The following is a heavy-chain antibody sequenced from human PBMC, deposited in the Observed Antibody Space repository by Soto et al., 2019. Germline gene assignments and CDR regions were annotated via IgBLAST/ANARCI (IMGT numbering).Heavy chain of an antibody. CDR3: ARHAKGVGSSGYRRPFDY. J-gene: IGHJ4*02. CDR1: GGSISSSSYY. Sequence: SETLSLTCTVSGGSISSSSYYWGWIRQPPGKGLEWIGSIYYSGSTYYNPSLKSRVTISVDTSKNQFSLKLSSVTAADTAVYYCARHAKGVGSSGYRRPFDYWGQGTLVTVSS. D-gene: IGHD3-22*01. V-gene: IGHV4-39*01. CDR2: IYYSGST.